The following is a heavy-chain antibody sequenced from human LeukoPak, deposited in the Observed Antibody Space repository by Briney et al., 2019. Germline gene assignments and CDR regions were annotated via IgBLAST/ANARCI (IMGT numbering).Heavy chain of an antibody. CDR3: ARGPPLYYDILTGYYNKYYYYYMDV. V-gene: IGHV4-34*01. CDR1: GGSFSGYY. D-gene: IGHD3-9*01. J-gene: IGHJ6*03. CDR2: INHSGST. Sequence: PSETLSLTCAVYGGSFSGYYWSWIRQPPGKGLEWIGEINHSGSTNYNPSLKSRVTISVDTSKNQFSLKLSSVTAADTAVYYCARGPPLYYDILTGYYNKYYYYYMDVWGKGTTVTVSS.